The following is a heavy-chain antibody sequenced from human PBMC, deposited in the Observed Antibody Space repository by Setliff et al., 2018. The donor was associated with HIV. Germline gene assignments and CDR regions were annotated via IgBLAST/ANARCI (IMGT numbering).Heavy chain of an antibody. Sequence: SSVKVSCKTSGYNFKEHHVHWVRQAPGQGLEWMGIVNPSDGSTIYAQKFQGRVTMTRDTSTSTVYMELSSLTSEDTAVSFCAREYPRVAGPTPYYFDYWGQGTLVTVSS. D-gene: IGHD2-15*01. J-gene: IGHJ4*02. CDR3: AREYPRVAGPTPYYFDY. V-gene: IGHV1-46*02. CDR2: VNPSDGST. CDR1: GYNFKEHH.